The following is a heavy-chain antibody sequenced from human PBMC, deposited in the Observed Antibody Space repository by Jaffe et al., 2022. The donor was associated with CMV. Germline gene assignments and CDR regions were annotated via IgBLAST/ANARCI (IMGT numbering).Heavy chain of an antibody. D-gene: IGHD5-12*01. Sequence: QVQLQESGPGLVKPSETLSLTCTVSGGSISSYYWSWIRQPPGKGLEWIGYIYYSGSTNYNPSLKSRVTISVDTSKNQFSLKLSSVTAADTAVYYCARLNSGYDPLRYYYYYMDVWGKGTTVTVSS. CDR2: IYYSGST. V-gene: IGHV4-59*08. CDR1: GGSISSYY. CDR3: ARLNSGYDPLRYYYYYMDV. J-gene: IGHJ6*03.